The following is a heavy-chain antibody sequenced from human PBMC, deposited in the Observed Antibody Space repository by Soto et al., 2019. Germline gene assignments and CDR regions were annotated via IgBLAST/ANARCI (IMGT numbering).Heavy chain of an antibody. CDR1: GFTFSSYE. CDR2: ISSSGSTI. D-gene: IGHD3-22*01. V-gene: IGHV3-48*03. CDR3: ARFSGSYYDSSAPEGY. J-gene: IGHJ4*02. Sequence: ESGGGLVQPGGSLRLSCAASGFTFSSYEMNWVRQAPGKGLEWVSYISSSGSTIYYADSVKGRFTISRDNAKNSLYLQMNSLRAEDTAVYYCARFSGSYYDSSAPEGYWGQGTLVTVSS.